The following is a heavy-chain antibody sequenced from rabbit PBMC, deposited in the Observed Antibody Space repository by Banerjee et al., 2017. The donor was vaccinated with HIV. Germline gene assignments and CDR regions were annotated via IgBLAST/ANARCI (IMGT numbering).Heavy chain of an antibody. CDR3: ARGGYSYGDYGYGL. D-gene: IGHD6-1*01. CDR1: GFSFSSYW. CDR2: IVAGSSGST. J-gene: IGHJ4*01. Sequence: QEQLEESGGDLVKPEGSLTLTCTASGFSFSSYWMWWVRQAPGKGLEWIACIVAGSSGSTYYANWAKGRFTISKTSSTTVTLQMTSLTAADTATYFCARGGYSYGDYGYGLWGPGTLVTV. V-gene: IGHV1S45*01.